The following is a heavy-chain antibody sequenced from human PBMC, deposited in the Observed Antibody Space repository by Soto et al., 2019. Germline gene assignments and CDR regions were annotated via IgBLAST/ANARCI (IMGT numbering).Heavy chain of an antibody. Sequence: QVQLQESGPGLVKPSQTLSLTCTVSGGSISSGGYYWSWIRQHPGKGLEWIGYIYYSGSTNYNPSLHSRVTISVAASKNQGPLKLSSVTAADTDVYYCARGYCSSTSCFDPWGQGTLVTVSS. J-gene: IGHJ5*02. CDR2: IYYSGST. CDR1: GGSISSGGYY. CDR3: ARGYCSSTSCFDP. D-gene: IGHD2-2*01. V-gene: IGHV4-31*03.